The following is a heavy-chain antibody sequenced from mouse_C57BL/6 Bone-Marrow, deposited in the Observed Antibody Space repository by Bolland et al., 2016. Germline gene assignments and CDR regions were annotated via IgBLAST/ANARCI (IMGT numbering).Heavy chain of an antibody. CDR3: ARRIYYYGSSPFAY. V-gene: IGHV1-26*01. J-gene: IGHJ3*01. D-gene: IGHD1-1*01. Sequence: NGGTSYNQKFKGKATLTVDKSSSTAYMELRSLTSEYSAVYYCARRIYYYGSSPFAYWGQGTLV. CDR2: NGGT.